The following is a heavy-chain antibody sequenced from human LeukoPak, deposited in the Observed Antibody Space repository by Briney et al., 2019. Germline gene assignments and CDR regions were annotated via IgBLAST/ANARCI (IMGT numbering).Heavy chain of an antibody. CDR2: IYYSGST. D-gene: IGHD3-16*01. CDR3: ARLWGSPYAFDI. J-gene: IGHJ3*02. V-gene: IGHV4-39*01. Sequence: SETLSLTCTVSGGSISSSSSYWGWIRQPPGKGPEWIGSIYYSGSTYYHPSLKSRVTISVDTSKNQFSLRLSSVTAADTAVYYCARLWGSPYAFDIWGQGTMVTVSS. CDR1: GGSISSSSSY.